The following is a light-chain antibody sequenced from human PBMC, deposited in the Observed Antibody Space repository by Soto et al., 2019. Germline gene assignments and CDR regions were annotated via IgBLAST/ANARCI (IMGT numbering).Light chain of an antibody. J-gene: IGLJ2*01. Sequence: QSALTQPASVSGSPGQSITISCTGTSSDVGGYNYVSWYQQHPGKAPTLMIYDVSNRPSGVSNRFSGSKSGNTASLTISGRQAEDAADYYFSSYTSSSTNVVFGGWTKLTVL. V-gene: IGLV2-14*01. CDR1: SSDVGGYNY. CDR3: SSYTSSSTNVV. CDR2: DVS.